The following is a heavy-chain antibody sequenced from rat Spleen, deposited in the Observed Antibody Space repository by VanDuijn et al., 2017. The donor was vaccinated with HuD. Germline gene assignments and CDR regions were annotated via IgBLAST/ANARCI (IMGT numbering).Heavy chain of an antibody. CDR2: ISYEGSST. Sequence: EVQLVESGGGLVQPGRSMKLSCAASGFTFSDYYMAWVRQAPTKGLEWVATISYEGSSTYYRDSVKGRFTISRDNAKNTQYLQMDSLRSEDTATYYCARHPLNTGVMDAWGQGVMVTVSS. CDR1: GFTFSDYY. D-gene: IGHD4-1*01. J-gene: IGHJ2*01. V-gene: IGHV5-22*01. CDR3: ARHPLNTGVMDA.